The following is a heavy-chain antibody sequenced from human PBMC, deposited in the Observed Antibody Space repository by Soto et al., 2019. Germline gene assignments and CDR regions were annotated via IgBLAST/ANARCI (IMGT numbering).Heavy chain of an antibody. Sequence: ESLKISCKGSGYSFTSHWIGWVRQVPGKGLEWMGIIYPCDSDTRYSPSFQGQVTISADKSISTAYLQWSSLKASDTAMYYCARGSNDFPYYYYGMDVWGQGTTVTGSS. CDR1: GYSFTSHW. V-gene: IGHV5-51*01. CDR2: IYPCDSDT. CDR3: ARGSNDFPYYYYGMDV. D-gene: IGHD3-3*01. J-gene: IGHJ6*02.